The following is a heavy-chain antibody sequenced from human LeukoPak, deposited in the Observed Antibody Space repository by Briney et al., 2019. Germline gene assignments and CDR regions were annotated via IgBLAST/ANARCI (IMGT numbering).Heavy chain of an antibody. CDR2: INHSGST. CDR3: ARFYSNYVTNWFDP. D-gene: IGHD4-11*01. Sequence: SETLSLTCAVYGGSFSGYYWSWIRQPPGKGLEWIGEINHSGSTNYNPSLKSRVTISVDTSKNQFSLKLSSVTAADTAVYYCARFYSNYVTNWFDPWGQGTLVTVSS. J-gene: IGHJ5*02. CDR1: GGSFSGYY. V-gene: IGHV4-34*01.